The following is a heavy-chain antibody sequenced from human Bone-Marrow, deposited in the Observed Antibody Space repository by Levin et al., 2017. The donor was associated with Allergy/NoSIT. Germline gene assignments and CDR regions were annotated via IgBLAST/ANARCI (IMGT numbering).Heavy chain of an antibody. D-gene: IGHD6-13*01. V-gene: IGHV3-48*02. CDR3: ARVKTQIAAAGGNWFDP. CDR1: GFTFSSYS. J-gene: IGHJ5*02. Sequence: GGSLRLSCAASGFTFSSYSMNWVRQAPGKGLEWVSYISSSSSTIYYADSVKGRFTISRDNAKNSLYLQMNSLRDEDTAVYYCARVKTQIAAAGGNWFDPWGQGTLVTVSS. CDR2: ISSSSSTI.